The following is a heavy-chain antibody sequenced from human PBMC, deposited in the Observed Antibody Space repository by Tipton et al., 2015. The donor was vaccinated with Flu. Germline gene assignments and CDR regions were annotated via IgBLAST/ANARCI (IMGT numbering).Heavy chain of an antibody. CDR3: ARNSGWYWGLYYFDC. Sequence: TLSLTCTVSGGSISSSSYYWGWIGQPPGKGLEWIGSIYYSGSTYYNPSLKSRVTISVDTSKNQFSLKLSSVTAADTAGYYCARNSGWYWGLYYFDCWGQGTLVTVSS. V-gene: IGHV4-39*07. CDR2: IYYSGST. D-gene: IGHD6-19*01. CDR1: GGSISSSSYY. J-gene: IGHJ4*02.